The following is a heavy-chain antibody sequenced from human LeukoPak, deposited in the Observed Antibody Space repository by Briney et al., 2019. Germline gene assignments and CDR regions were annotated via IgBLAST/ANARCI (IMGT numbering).Heavy chain of an antibody. CDR1: GFTFSTST. V-gene: IGHV3-73*01. CDR3: ARERDGNIFDY. D-gene: IGHD4-23*01. J-gene: IGHJ4*02. CDR2: IRNKVNNYAT. Sequence: GGSLRLSCAASGFTFSTSTVHWVRQASGKGLEWVGHIRNKVNNYATAYAASVKGRFTISRDDLKNAAYLQMNSLKTEDTAVYYCARERDGNIFDYWGQGTLVTVSS.